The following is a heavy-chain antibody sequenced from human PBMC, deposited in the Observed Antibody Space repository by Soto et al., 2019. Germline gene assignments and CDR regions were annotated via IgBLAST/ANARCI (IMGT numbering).Heavy chain of an antibody. V-gene: IGHV1-46*01. CDR1: GYTFTSYY. D-gene: IGHD3-22*01. CDR2: INPSGGST. CDR3: ARGHYYDSSGHGGWFDP. J-gene: IGHJ5*02. Sequence: QVQLVQSGAEVKKPGASVKVSCKASGYTFTSYYMHWVRQAPGQGLEWMVIINPSGGSTSYAQKFQGRVTMTRDTSTSTVYMELSSLRSEDTAVYYCARGHYYDSSGHGGWFDPWGQGTLVTVSS.